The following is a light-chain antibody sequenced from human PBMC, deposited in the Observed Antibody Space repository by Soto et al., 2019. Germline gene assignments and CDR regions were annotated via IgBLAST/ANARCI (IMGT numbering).Light chain of an antibody. Sequence: QSALTQPASVSGSPGQSITISCTGTRSDVGRYNYVSWYQQHPGKAPKLMIYEGSKRPSGVSNRFSGSKSGNTASLTISGLQAEDEADYYCCSYAGSSPYVFGTGTKLTVL. CDR2: EGS. J-gene: IGLJ1*01. CDR3: CSYAGSSPYV. V-gene: IGLV2-23*01. CDR1: RSDVGRYNY.